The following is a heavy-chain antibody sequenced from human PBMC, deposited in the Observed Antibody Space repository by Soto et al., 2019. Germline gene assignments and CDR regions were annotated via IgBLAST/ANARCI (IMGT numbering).Heavy chain of an antibody. CDR2: INAGSGNT. Sequence: KVSCRASGYTCTNYGMDGVRQAPGKRLEWMGWINAGSGNTKYSQKFQGRITITEDTSTDTAYMELSSLRSEDTAVYYCATGAYYDFWSGYYTGYYGMDVWGQGTTVTVSS. V-gene: IGHV1-3*01. CDR1: GYTCTNYG. J-gene: IGHJ6*02. D-gene: IGHD3-3*01. CDR3: ATGAYYDFWSGYYTGYYGMDV.